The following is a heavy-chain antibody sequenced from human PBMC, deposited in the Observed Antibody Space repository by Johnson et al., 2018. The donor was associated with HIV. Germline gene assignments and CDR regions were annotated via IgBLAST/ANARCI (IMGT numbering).Heavy chain of an antibody. D-gene: IGHD6-13*01. CDR1: GFAFSDYY. CDR3: ASGKSWHRDAFDI. V-gene: IGHV3-74*02. J-gene: IGHJ3*02. Sequence: VQLVESGGGLVQPGGSLRLSCVASGFAFSDYYMSWIRQAPGKGLVWVSHINSDGSSTSYADSVKGRFTISRDNAKNTLFVQMSSLRAEDTAVYYCASGKSWHRDAFDIWGQGTMVTVSS. CDR2: INSDGSST.